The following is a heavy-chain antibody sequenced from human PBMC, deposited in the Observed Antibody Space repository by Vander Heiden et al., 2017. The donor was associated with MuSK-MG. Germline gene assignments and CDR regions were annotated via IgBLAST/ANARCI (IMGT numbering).Heavy chain of an antibody. D-gene: IGHD2-15*01. CDR1: GFTFSTYA. V-gene: IGHV3-23*01. CDR3: GANGASDGGRPYDY. Sequence: EVQLLESGGGLVQPGVSLRLSCAASGFTFSTYAMSWVRQAPGKGLEWVSAVSRSGDSTFYADAGRGRFTISRDNSKNTLYLQMKSLRGEDTAVYYFGANGASDGGRPYDYWGRGTLVTVSS. CDR2: VSRSGDST. J-gene: IGHJ4*02.